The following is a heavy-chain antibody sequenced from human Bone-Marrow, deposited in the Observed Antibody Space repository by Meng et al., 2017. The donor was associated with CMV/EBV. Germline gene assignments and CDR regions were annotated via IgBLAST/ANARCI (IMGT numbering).Heavy chain of an antibody. Sequence: SVKVSCKASGGTFSSYTISWVRQAPGQGLEWMGRIIPILGIANYAQKFQGRVTITSDKSTSTAYMELSSLRSEDTAVYYCARDCSGGSCNYPHWGQGTLVTVSS. CDR2: IIPILGIA. V-gene: IGHV1-69*04. J-gene: IGHJ4*02. CDR1: GGTFSSYT. CDR3: ARDCSGGSCNYPH. D-gene: IGHD2-15*01.